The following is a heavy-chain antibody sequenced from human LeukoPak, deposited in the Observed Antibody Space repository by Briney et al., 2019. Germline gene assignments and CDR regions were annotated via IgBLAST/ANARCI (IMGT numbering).Heavy chain of an antibody. CDR1: GFTFSRYA. J-gene: IGHJ4*02. CDR2: ISYDGSDK. CDR3: AREQYYYDSSGYNFDY. Sequence: GQSLRLSCAGSGFTFSRYAMHWVRQAPGKGLEWVALISYDGSDKNYADSVKGRFTISRDNSNITLFLQIISLRLEDTAVYYCAREQYYYDSSGYNFDYWGQGTLVTVSS. V-gene: IGHV3-30*04. D-gene: IGHD3-22*01.